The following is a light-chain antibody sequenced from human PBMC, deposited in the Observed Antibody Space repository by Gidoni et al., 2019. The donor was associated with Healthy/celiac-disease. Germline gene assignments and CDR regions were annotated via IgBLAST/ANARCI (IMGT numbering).Light chain of an antibody. CDR3: QQRSNWPPEST. Sequence: EIVLTQSPATLSLSPGERATLSCRASQSVSSYLAWYQQKPGQAPRLLIYDASNRATGIPARFSGSGSGTDFTLTLSSLEPEDFAVYYCQQRSNWPPESTFXQXTKLEIK. CDR2: DAS. V-gene: IGKV3-11*01. CDR1: QSVSSY. J-gene: IGKJ2*01.